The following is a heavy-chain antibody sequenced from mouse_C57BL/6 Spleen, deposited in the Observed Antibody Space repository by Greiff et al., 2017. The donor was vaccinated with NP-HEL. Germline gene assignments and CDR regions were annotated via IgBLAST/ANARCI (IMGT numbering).Heavy chain of an antibody. CDR2: INPYNGGT. CDR1: GYTFTDYY. CDR3: ASTSYYGSSFDY. V-gene: IGHV1-19*01. Sequence: EVQLQQSGPVLVKPGASVKMSCKASGYTFTDYYMNWVKQSHGKSLEWIGVINPYNGGTSYNQKFKGKATLTVDKSSSTAYMELNSLTSEDSAVYYCASTSYYGSSFDYWGQGTTLTVSS. J-gene: IGHJ2*01. D-gene: IGHD1-1*01.